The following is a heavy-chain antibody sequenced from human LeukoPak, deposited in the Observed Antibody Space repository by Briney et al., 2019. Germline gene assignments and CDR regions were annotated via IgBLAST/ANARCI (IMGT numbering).Heavy chain of an antibody. J-gene: IGHJ4*02. CDR1: GGSISSGGYY. V-gene: IGHV3-21*01. CDR3: ARVPCSSTSCQFDY. Sequence: EALSLTCTVSGGSISSGGYYWNWVRQAPGKGLEWVSSISSSSSYIYYPDSVKGRFTISRDNAKNSLYLQMNSLRAEDTAVYYCARVPCSSTSCQFDYWGQGTLVTVSS. D-gene: IGHD2-2*01. CDR2: ISSSSSYI.